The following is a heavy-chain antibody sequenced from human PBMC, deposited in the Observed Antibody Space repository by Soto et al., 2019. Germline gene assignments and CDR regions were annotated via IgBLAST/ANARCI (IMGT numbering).Heavy chain of an antibody. D-gene: IGHD1-26*01. V-gene: IGHV1-18*01. J-gene: IGHJ4*02. CDR1: NYSFSSFG. CDR2: INPSNDNT. CDR3: ARDPFYSGSNLQVGYFDS. Sequence: QVQMVQSGAEVKKPGASVKVSCKASNYSFSSFGISWMRQAPGQGLEWMAWINPSNDNTNYAQSLQGRVTLTTDTSATTAYMELRSPRSDDTAVYYCARDPFYSGSNLQVGYFDSWGQGTLVTVSS.